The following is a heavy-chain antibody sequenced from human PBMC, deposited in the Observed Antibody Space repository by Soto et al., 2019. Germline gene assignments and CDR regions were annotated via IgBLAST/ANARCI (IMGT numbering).Heavy chain of an antibody. J-gene: IGHJ6*02. D-gene: IGHD4-17*01. CDR2: ISYDGSNK. Sequence: PGGSLRLSCAASGFTFSSYGMHWVRQAPGKGLEWVAVISYDGSNKYYADSVKGRFTISRDNSKNTLYLQMNSLRAEDTAVYYCAKIMLTTSPDWDYYYGMDVWGQGTTVTVSS. CDR3: AKIMLTTSPDWDYYYGMDV. CDR1: GFTFSSYG. V-gene: IGHV3-30*18.